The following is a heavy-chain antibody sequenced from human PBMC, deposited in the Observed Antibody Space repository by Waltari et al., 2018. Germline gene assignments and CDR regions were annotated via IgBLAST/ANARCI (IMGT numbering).Heavy chain of an antibody. CDR3: ARQSGYYRYYFDY. V-gene: IGHV4-59*01. Sequence: QVQLQESGPGLVKPSETLSLTCTVFGGSISSYYWSWIRQPPGKGLEWIGYIYYSVSINYNPSLKSRVTISVDTSKNQFSLKLTSVTAAETAVYYCARQSGYYRYYFDYWGQGSLVTVSS. CDR2: IYYSVSI. D-gene: IGHD3-22*01. J-gene: IGHJ4*02. CDR1: GGSISSYY.